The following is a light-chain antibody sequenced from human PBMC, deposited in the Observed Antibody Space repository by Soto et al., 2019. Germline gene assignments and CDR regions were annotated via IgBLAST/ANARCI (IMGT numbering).Light chain of an antibody. Sequence: EVVLTQSPVTLSLSPGERATLSCRASQSFRGLLAWYQQKPGQAPRLLIYDAYNRATGIPPRFSGSGSGTDFTLTISSLEPEASAVYYCQQRHMCPITFGQGTRLEIK. J-gene: IGKJ5*01. CDR2: DAY. CDR3: QQRHMCPIT. V-gene: IGKV3-11*01. CDR1: QSFRGL.